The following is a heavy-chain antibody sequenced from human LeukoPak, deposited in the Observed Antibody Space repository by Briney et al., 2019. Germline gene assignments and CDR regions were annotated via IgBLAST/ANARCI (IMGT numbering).Heavy chain of an antibody. J-gene: IGHJ4*02. CDR1: GXTFSNYW. CDR3: ARDIYGGHDY. Sequence: GGSLRLSCAASGXTFSNYWMSWVRQAPGKGLEWVANINQDGSEKSYVDSVEGRFTISRDNAKKSLYLHVNSLRAEDTAVYYCARDIYGGHDYWGQGTLLTVSS. CDR2: INQDGSEK. D-gene: IGHD2-21*01. V-gene: IGHV3-7*04.